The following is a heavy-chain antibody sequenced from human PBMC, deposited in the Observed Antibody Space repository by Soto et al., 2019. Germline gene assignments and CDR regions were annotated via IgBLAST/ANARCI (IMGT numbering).Heavy chain of an antibody. D-gene: IGHD3-22*01. V-gene: IGHV1-69*06. CDR1: GGTFSSYA. CDR3: ARDPYYYDSSGYTNDAFVI. Sequence: ASVKVSCTASGGTFSSYAISWVRQAPVQGLEWMGGIISIFGTANYAQKFQGRGTITADKSTSTAYMELSSLRSEDTAVYDCARDPYYYDSSGYTNDAFVIWGQGAMVTVSS. J-gene: IGHJ3*02. CDR2: IISIFGTA.